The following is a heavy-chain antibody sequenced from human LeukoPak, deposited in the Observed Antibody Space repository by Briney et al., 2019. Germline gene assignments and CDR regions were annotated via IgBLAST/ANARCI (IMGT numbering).Heavy chain of an antibody. J-gene: IGHJ3*01. CDR1: GDSMSGYY. V-gene: IGHV4-59*01. Sequence: SETLSLTCAVSGDSMSGYYWTWIRQPPGKGLEWIGNVSYSGRANYNPSLESRVTISLDTSRHQFSLNLRSVTAADTAVYYCAPGTEYEYVWRKHGTYYALDVWGHGTRVTVSS. CDR2: VSYSGRA. CDR3: APGTEYEYVWRKHGTYYALDV. D-gene: IGHD3-16*01.